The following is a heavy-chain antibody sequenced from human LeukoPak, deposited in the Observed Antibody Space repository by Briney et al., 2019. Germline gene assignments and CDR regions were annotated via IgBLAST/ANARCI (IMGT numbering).Heavy chain of an antibody. CDR1: GFTFSNYA. J-gene: IGHJ5*02. CDR3: AKVDGGYCSRTSCSGAFDP. CDR2: ISGSGVST. D-gene: IGHD2-2*01. Sequence: PGGSLRLSCAASGFTFSNYAMTWVRQSPGKGLEWVSAISGSGVSTHFADSVRGRFTISRDNSKNTLYLQMNSLRAEDTAVYYCAKVDGGYCSRTSCSGAFDPWGQGTLVAVSS. V-gene: IGHV3-23*01.